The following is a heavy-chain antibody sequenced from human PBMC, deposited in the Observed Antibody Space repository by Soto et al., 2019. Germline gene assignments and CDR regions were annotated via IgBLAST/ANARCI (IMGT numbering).Heavy chain of an antibody. D-gene: IGHD6-13*01. V-gene: IGHV3-23*01. CDR1: GFTFSNYA. CDR2: VSGSGGSR. Sequence: GGSLRLSCAASGFTFSNYAMSWVRQAPGKGLEWISSVSGSGGSRDYADSVKGRFAIPRDNSKNTVYLQMNSLRAEDTAVYYCARVGVVTAAGTSDYWGQGTLVTVSS. J-gene: IGHJ4*02. CDR3: ARVGVVTAAGTSDY.